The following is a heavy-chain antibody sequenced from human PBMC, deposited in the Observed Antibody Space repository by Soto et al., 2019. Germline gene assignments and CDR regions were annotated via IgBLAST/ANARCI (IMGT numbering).Heavy chain of an antibody. CDR2: IWYDGSNK. CDR3: ARGSWYYDSSGYYDY. Sequence: QVQLVESGGGVVQPGRSLRLSCAASGFTFSSYGMHWVRQAPGKGLEWVAVIWYDGSNKYYADSVKGRFTISRDNSKNTLYLQMNSLRAEDTAVYYCARGSWYYDSSGYYDYWGQGTLVTVSS. D-gene: IGHD3-22*01. V-gene: IGHV3-33*01. CDR1: GFTFSSYG. J-gene: IGHJ4*02.